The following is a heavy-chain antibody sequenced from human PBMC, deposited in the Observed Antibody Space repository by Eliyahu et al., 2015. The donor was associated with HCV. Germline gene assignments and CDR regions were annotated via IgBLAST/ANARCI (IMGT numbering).Heavy chain of an antibody. CDR3: ALTALAGDGNYYHYYGMDV. CDR2: IYPDDSDT. D-gene: IGHD6-19*01. J-gene: IGHJ6*02. CDR1: GYSFTSYW. Sequence: EVQLVQSGAEVKKPGESLXISCKASGYSFTSYWIGWVRQMPGKGLEWMGKIYPDDSDTRYSPSFQGQVTISADKSISTAYLQWSSLKASDTAMYYCALTALAGDGNYYHYYGMDVWGQGTAVTVSS. V-gene: IGHV5-51*03.